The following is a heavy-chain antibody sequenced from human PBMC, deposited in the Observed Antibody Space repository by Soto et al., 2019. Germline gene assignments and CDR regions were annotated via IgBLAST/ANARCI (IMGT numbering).Heavy chain of an antibody. Sequence: ETLSFTCTASGFTLQNYAMAWVRQAPGKGLEWVSTLIGGHYGTAYSYSVKGRFTVSRDNSKNCLYLQMNSLGVEDMAMYFCAKGKSTGDIDWFDPWGQGSLVTVPQ. J-gene: IGHJ5*02. CDR2: LIGGHYGT. CDR1: GFTLQNYA. V-gene: IGHV3-23*01. D-gene: IGHD3-10*01. CDR3: AKGKSTGDIDWFDP.